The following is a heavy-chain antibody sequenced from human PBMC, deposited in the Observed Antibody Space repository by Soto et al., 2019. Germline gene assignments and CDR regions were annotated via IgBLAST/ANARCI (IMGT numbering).Heavy chain of an antibody. J-gene: IGHJ6*02. CDR1: GGSISSSNW. Sequence: SETLSLTCAVSGGSISSSNWWGWVRQPPGKGLEWIGEIYHSGSTNYNPSLKSRVTISVDKSKNQFSLKLSSVTAADTAVYYCARVEQLIYYGMDVWGQGTTVTVSS. D-gene: IGHD5-18*01. CDR2: IYHSGST. V-gene: IGHV4-4*02. CDR3: ARVEQLIYYGMDV.